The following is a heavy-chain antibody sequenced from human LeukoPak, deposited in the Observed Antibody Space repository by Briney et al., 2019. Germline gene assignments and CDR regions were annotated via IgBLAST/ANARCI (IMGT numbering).Heavy chain of an antibody. CDR3: TTDSRVYGHFDY. Sequence: GGSLRLSCAAAGFTFSDRYMSWIRQAPGKGMEWVAYISTNGQNIHYADSVKGRSTISRDNAKNSLFLQVNSLRAEDTAVYYCTTDSRVYGHFDYWGQGTLVTVSS. CDR1: GFTFSDRY. D-gene: IGHD6-13*01. J-gene: IGHJ4*02. CDR2: ISTNGQNI. V-gene: IGHV3-11*01.